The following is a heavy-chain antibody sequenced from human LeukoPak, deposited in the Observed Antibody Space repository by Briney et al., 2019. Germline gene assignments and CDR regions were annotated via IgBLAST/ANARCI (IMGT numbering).Heavy chain of an antibody. Sequence: GGSLRLSCAASGFTFSSYAMSWVRQAPGKGLEGVSAISGSGGSTYFADSVKGRFTISRDNSKNTLYLQMNSLRAEDTAVYYCAKDYRGSSGVSLFDYWGQGTLVTVSS. CDR3: AKDYRGSSGVSLFDY. V-gene: IGHV3-23*01. CDR2: ISGSGGST. CDR1: GFTFSSYA. D-gene: IGHD1-26*01. J-gene: IGHJ4*02.